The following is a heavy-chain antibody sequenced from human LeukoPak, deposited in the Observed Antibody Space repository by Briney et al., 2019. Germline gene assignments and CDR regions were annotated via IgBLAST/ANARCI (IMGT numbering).Heavy chain of an antibody. V-gene: IGHV3-30*04. CDR3: AREGRGSYQWNFDY. J-gene: IGHJ4*02. Sequence: GGSLRLSCAASGFTFRSYAMHWVRQAPGKGLEWVAVISYDGSNKYYADSVKGRFTISRDNSKNTLYLQMNSLRAEDTAVYYCAREGRGSYQWNFDYWGQGTLVTVSS. CDR2: ISYDGSNK. CDR1: GFTFRSYA. D-gene: IGHD1-26*01.